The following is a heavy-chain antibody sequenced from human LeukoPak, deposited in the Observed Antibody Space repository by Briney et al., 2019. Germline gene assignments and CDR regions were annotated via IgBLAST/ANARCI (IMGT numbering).Heavy chain of an antibody. J-gene: IGHJ4*02. V-gene: IGHV3-7*01. CDR3: ARTSHFNLVVVAEDY. D-gene: IGHD2-15*01. CDR2: IKQDGSEK. Sequence: PGGSLRLSCAASGLTFSSYWMSWVRQAPGKGLEWVANIKQDGSEKYYVDSVKGRFTISRDNAKNSLYLQMNSLRAEDTAVYYCARTSHFNLVVVAEDYWGQGTLVTASS. CDR1: GLTFSSYW.